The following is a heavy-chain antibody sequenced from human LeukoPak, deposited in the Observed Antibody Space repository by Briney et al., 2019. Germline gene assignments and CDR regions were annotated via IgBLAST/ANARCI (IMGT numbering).Heavy chain of an antibody. J-gene: IGHJ4*02. CDR1: GGSFSGYY. Sequence: SETLSLTCAVYGGSFSGYYWSWIRQPPGKGLEWIGEINHSGCTNYNPSLKSRVTISVDTSKNQFSLKLSSVTAADTAVYYCARDGSGWERADGYWGQGTLVTVSS. CDR3: ARDGSGWERADGY. CDR2: INHSGCT. V-gene: IGHV4-34*01. D-gene: IGHD6-19*01.